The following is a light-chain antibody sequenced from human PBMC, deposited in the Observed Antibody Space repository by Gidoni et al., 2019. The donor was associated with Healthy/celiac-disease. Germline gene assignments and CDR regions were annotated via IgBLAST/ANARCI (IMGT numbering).Light chain of an antibody. V-gene: IGKV3-11*01. J-gene: IGKJ4*01. CDR3: QQRSNWPLT. CDR2: DAS. CDR1: QSVSSY. Sequence: EIVLTQSPATLSLSTGERATLSCRASQSVSSYLAWYQQKPGQAPRLRIYDASNRATGIPARFSGSGSVTDFTLTISSLEPEDFAVYYCQQRSNWPLTFGGGTKVEIK.